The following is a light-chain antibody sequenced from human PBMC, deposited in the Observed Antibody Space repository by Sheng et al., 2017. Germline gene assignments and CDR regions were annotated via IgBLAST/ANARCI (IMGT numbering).Light chain of an antibody. CDR3: QQHGSSPFS. CDR1: QSVSSSY. Sequence: EIVLTQSPGTLSLSPGERATLSCRASQSVSSSYLAWYQQKPGQAPRLLIYGASSRATGIPDRFSGSGSGTDFTLTISRLEPEDSAVYYCQQHGSSPFSFGQGTKVEI. J-gene: IGKJ2*03. V-gene: IGKV3-20*01. CDR2: GAS.